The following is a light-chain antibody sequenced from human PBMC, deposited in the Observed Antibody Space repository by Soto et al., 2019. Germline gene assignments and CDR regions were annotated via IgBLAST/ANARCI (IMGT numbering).Light chain of an antibody. V-gene: IGLV2-14*01. CDR1: SSDVGGYNY. J-gene: IGLJ1*01. CDR3: SSYTSSSTPYV. CDR2: EVS. Sequence: VLTQPASGSGSPGQSITISCTGTSSDVGGYNYVSWYQQHPGKAPKLMIYEVSNRPSGVSNRFSGSKSGNTASLTISGLQAEDEADYYCSSYTSSSTPYVFGTGTKVTVL.